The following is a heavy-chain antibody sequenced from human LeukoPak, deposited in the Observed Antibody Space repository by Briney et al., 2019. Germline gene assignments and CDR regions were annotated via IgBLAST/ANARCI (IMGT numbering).Heavy chain of an antibody. CDR1: GFTFSSYV. J-gene: IGHJ4*02. V-gene: IGHV3-64D*06. Sequence: PGGSLRLSYSASGFTFSSYVIHWVRQAPGKGLEYVSAISSNGGSTYYADSVKGRFTISRDNSKNTLYLQMSSLRAEDTAVYYCVKLSGGDNGDYWGQRTLVSVSS. CDR2: ISSNGGST. CDR3: VKLSGGDNGDY. D-gene: IGHD2-21*01.